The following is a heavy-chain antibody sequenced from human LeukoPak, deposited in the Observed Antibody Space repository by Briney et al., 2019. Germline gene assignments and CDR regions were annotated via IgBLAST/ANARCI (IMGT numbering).Heavy chain of an antibody. V-gene: IGHV3-7*01. D-gene: IGHD1-26*01. CDR2: INQDGGKK. J-gene: IGHJ4*02. CDR3: ARGGAPDN. CDR1: GFTFDDYA. Sequence: GGSLRLSCAASGFTFDDYAMPWVRQAPEKGLEWVANINQDGGKKYYVDSVRGRFAISRDNAENSVYLQMNSLRAEDTALYYCARGGAPDNWGQGTLVTVSS.